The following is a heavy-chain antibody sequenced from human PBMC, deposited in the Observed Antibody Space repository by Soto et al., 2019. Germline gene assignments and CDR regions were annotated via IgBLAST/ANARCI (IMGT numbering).Heavy chain of an antibody. CDR3: PGEGYGSSPVSRGTGLAP. J-gene: IGHJ5*02. CDR1: GYTFNSYD. CDR2: MNPNSANT. Sequence: QVQLGQSGAEVKKPGASVKVSCKASGYTFNSYDINWVRQAPGQGLEWMGWMNPNSANTGYTQKFRGRATITRNTSKNTPNMERTSWGSENRPDNSGPGEGYGSSPVSRGTGLAPWGKGTLVT. V-gene: IGHV1-8*01. D-gene: IGHD6-19*01.